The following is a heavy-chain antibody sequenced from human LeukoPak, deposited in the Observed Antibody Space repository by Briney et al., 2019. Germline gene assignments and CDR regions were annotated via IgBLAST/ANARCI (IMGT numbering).Heavy chain of an antibody. J-gene: IGHJ4*02. CDR3: ARDARGYYGSGSYSYYFDY. V-gene: IGHV4-59*12. CDR1: GGSISSYY. CDR2: IYYSGST. D-gene: IGHD3-10*01. Sequence: SSETLSLTCTVSGGSISSYYWSWIRQPPGKGLEWIGYIYYSGSTNYNPSLKSRVTISVDTSKNQFSLKLSSVTAADTAVYYCARDARGYYGSGSYSYYFDYWGQGTLVTVSS.